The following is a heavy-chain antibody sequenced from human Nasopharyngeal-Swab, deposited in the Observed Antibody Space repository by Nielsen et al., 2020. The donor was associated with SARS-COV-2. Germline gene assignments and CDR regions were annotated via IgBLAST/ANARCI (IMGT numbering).Heavy chain of an antibody. CDR1: GFIFTNYA. J-gene: IGHJ4*02. CDR2: ISGSGANT. Sequence: GESLKISCAASGFIFTNYAMNWVRQAPGRGLEWVSSISGSGANTYYADSVKGRYTISRDNSKNKLYLQMHSLRVEDTAVYYCAKDRYCSGGACYFSGFDYWGLGTLVTVSS. CDR3: AKDRYCSGGACYFSGFDY. D-gene: IGHD2-15*01. V-gene: IGHV3-23*01.